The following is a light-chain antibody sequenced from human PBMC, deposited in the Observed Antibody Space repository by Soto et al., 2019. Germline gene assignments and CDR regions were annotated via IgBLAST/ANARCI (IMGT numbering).Light chain of an antibody. Sequence: QSALTQPASVSGSPGQSVTISCTGTNRDIGGDYYVPWYQQRPGTAPKLMIYAVNDRPSGVSDRFSGSKSDNSASLTISGLRAEDEADYFCSSYARTGSDVVFGAGTKVTVL. V-gene: IGLV2-14*01. CDR3: SSYARTGSDVV. CDR2: AVN. J-gene: IGLJ3*02. CDR1: NRDIGGDYY.